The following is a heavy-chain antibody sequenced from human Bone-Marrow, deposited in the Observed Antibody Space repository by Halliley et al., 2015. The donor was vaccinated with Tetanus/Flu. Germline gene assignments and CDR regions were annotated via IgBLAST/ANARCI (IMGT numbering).Heavy chain of an antibody. CDR3: ATGDPYGILAIEK. V-gene: IGHV4-59*12. J-gene: IGHJ4*02. CDR2: INYSGST. CDR1: GGSISTYY. Sequence: TLSLTCTVSGGSISTYYWSWIRQPPGKGLEWIGYINYSGSTNYNPSLNSRVTISADRSKNQLSLKVRSVTAADTAVYYCATGDPYGILAIEKWGQGTLVTVSS. D-gene: IGHD3-9*01.